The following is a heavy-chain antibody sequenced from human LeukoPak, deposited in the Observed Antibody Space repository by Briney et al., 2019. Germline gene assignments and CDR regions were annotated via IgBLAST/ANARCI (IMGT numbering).Heavy chain of an antibody. D-gene: IGHD1-26*01. V-gene: IGHV3-23*01. J-gene: IGHJ3*02. Sequence: PGGSLRLSCAASGFTFSSYGMSWVRQAPGKGLEWLSAISGSGGSTYYADSVKGRFTISRDNSKNTLYLQMNSLRAEDTAVYYCARVALGGVGATFVSRVFYAFDIWGQGTMVTVSS. CDR1: GFTFSSYG. CDR2: ISGSGGST. CDR3: ARVALGGVGATFVSRVFYAFDI.